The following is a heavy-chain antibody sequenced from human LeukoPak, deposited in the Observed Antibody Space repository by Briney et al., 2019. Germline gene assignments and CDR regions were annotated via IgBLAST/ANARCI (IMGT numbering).Heavy chain of an antibody. CDR3: ARDPEYGALNS. J-gene: IGHJ4*02. CDR1: GFTFSSYW. CDR2: INSGGDIT. V-gene: IGHV3-74*01. Sequence: GGSLRLSCAASGFTFSSYWMHWVRQVPGKGLVWVSRINSGGDITNYAGSVKGRFTISRDNAKNSLFLQLNSLRAEDTAIYYCARDPEYGALNSWGQGTLVSVSS. D-gene: IGHD4-17*01.